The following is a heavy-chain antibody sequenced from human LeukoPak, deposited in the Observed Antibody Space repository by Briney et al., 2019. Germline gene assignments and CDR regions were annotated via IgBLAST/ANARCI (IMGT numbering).Heavy chain of an antibody. D-gene: IGHD2-8*02. CDR2: ISRSGTTI. Sequence: GGSLRLSCAASEFTISSYEMNWVRQAPGKGLEWVSYISRSGTTIEYADSVRGRFTISRDYAKDSLYLQMNSLRAEDTAVYYCARRSGQGAFDIWGQGTMVTVSS. J-gene: IGHJ3*02. V-gene: IGHV3-48*03. CDR3: ARRSGQGAFDI. CDR1: EFTISSYE.